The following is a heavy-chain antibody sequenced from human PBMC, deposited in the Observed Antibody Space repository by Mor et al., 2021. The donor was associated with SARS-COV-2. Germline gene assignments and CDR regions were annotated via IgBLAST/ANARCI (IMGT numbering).Heavy chain of an antibody. V-gene: IGHV3-49*02. Sequence: TEYAASVKGRFTNSRDDSKSIAYLQMISLKTEDTAVYYCTRASYISGWSLTWMDVWGLGTTVTVSS. D-gene: IGHD6-19*01. J-gene: IGHJ6*02. CDR3: TRASYISGWSLTWMDV. CDR2: T.